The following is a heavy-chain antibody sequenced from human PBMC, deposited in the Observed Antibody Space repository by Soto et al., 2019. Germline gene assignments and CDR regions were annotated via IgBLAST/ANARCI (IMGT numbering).Heavy chain of an antibody. CDR2: IYYSGST. J-gene: IGHJ4*02. Sequence: SETLSLTCTVSGASVSSTNYFWSWIRQPPGKGLEWIGYIYYSGSTYYNPSLKSRVTISVDTSKNQFSLKLSSVTAADTAVYYCARSYDYVWGSYRPRYYFDYWGQGTLVTVSS. CDR1: GASVSSTNYF. V-gene: IGHV4-30-4*08. D-gene: IGHD3-16*02. CDR3: ARSYDYVWGSYRPRYYFDY.